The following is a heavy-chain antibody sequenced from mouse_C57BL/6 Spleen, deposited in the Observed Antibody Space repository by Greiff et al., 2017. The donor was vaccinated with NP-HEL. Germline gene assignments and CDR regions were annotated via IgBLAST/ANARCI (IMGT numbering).Heavy chain of an antibody. CDR3: ARRAYYYGSSDDYYYAMDY. D-gene: IGHD1-1*01. Sequence: EVQLVESGGGLVKPGGSLKLSCAASGFTFSDYGMHWVRQAPEKGLEWVAYISSGSSTIYYADTVKGRFTISRDNAKNTLFLQMTSLRSEDTAMYYCARRAYYYGSSDDYYYAMDYWGHGTSVTVSS. CDR1: GFTFSDYG. V-gene: IGHV5-17*01. J-gene: IGHJ4*01. CDR2: ISSGSSTI.